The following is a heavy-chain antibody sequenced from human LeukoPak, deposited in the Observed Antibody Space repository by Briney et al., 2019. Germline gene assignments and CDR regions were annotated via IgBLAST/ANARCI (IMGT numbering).Heavy chain of an antibody. CDR3: ARTTAAGTYYFDY. J-gene: IGHJ4*02. CDR1: GGSISSYY. V-gene: IGHV4-59*01. Sequence: SETLSLTCTVSGGSISSYYWSWIRQPPGKGLEWIGYIYYSGSTNYNPSLKSRVTISVDTSKNQFSLKLSSVTAADTAVYYCARTTAAGTYYFDYWGQGTLVTVSS. D-gene: IGHD6-13*01. CDR2: IYYSGST.